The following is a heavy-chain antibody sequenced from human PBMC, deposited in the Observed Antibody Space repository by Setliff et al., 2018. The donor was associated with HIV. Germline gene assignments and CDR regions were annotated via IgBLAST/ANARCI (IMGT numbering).Heavy chain of an antibody. D-gene: IGHD6-13*01. V-gene: IGHV4-30-2*01. CDR1: GGFISTGGYS. Sequence: TLSLTCTVSGGFISTGGYSWSWIRRPPGKGLEWIGYIYHSGNTYYNPSLKSRVSISVDRSKNHFSLRLSSVTAADTAVYYCARGGSRGSWYWDYWGQGTLVTVSS. CDR2: IYHSGNT. J-gene: IGHJ4*02. CDR3: ARGGSRGSWYWDY.